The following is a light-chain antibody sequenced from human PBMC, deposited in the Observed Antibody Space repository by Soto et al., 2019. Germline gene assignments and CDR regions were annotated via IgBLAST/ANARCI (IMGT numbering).Light chain of an antibody. CDR2: DVS. CDR1: SXDVAIYNY. V-gene: IGLV2-11*01. CDR3: CSYAGRYTFARNV. Sequence: LTQPRSVSGSPGQSVTISCTGTSXDVAIYNYISWYQQHPGEAPKLMIHDVSERPSGVPDRFSGSKSGNTASLTISGLQAEDEADYYCCSYAGRYTFARNVFGTGTKLTVL. J-gene: IGLJ1*01.